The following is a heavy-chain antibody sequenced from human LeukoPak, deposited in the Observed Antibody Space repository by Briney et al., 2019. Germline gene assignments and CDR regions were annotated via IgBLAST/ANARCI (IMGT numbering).Heavy chain of an antibody. V-gene: IGHV4-59*11. Sequence: SETLSLTCTVSGRALSTHYWSWIRQPPGKGLEWIGYVDYSGTTNYNPSLLSRVTISIETSKKQFSLNLTSVTAVDTARYYCAQVYMDVWGKRTTGTVSS. J-gene: IGHJ6*03. CDR3: AQVYMDV. CDR2: VDYSGTT. CDR1: GRALSTHY.